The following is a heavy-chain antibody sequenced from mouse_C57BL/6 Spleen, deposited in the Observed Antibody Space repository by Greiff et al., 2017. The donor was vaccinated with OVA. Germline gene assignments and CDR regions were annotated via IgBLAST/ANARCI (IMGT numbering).Heavy chain of an antibody. J-gene: IGHJ3*01. V-gene: IGHV1-82*01. CDR3: ARDGYSIFAY. Sequence: VQLVESGPELVKPGASVKISCKASGYAFSSSWMNWVKQRPGKGLEWIGRIYPGDGDTNYNGKFKGKATLTADKSSSTAYMQLSSLTSEDSAVYFCARDGYSIFAYWGQGTLVTVSA. CDR2: IYPGDGDT. D-gene: IGHD2-5*01. CDR1: GYAFSSSW.